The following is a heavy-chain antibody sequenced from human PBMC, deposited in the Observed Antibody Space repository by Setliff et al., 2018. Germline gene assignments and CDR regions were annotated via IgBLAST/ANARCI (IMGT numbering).Heavy chain of an antibody. V-gene: IGHV1-18*01. CDR2: ISAYNGNT. CDR1: GYTFTSYG. J-gene: IGHJ3*02. D-gene: IGHD6-6*01. Sequence: GASVKVSCKASGYTFTSYGISWVRQAPGQGLEWMGWISAYNGNTNYAQKLQGRVTMTTDTSTSTAYMELRSLRSDDTAVYYCARDFPPLYSSSFSDAFDIWGQGTMV. CDR3: ARDFPPLYSSSFSDAFDI.